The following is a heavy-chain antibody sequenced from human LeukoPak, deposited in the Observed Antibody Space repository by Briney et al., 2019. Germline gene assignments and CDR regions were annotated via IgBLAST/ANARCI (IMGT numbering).Heavy chain of an antibody. Sequence: PGGSLRLSCAASGFTFRSYGMSWVRQAPGKGLEWVSSISGSGGSTYYADSVKGRFTISRDNSQNTLYLQMNSLRAEDTAVYYCAKRASGSGTSLDYWGQGTLVTVSS. CDR3: AKRASGSGTSLDY. CDR2: ISGSGGST. D-gene: IGHD3-10*01. J-gene: IGHJ4*02. V-gene: IGHV3-23*01. CDR1: GFTFRSYG.